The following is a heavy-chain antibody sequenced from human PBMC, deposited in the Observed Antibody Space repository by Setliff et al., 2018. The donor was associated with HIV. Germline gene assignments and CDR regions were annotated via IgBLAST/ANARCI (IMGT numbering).Heavy chain of an antibody. CDR3: AKDYTTTFWEYNWFDL. Sequence: GSLRLSCAASGFTFSFHAMTWVRQAPGKGLEWVSGINGDGDSTYYADSVKGRFTVSRDNSKDTLTLQMNDLRAEDTGLYYCAKDYTTTFWEYNWFDLWGQGTLVTVSS. D-gene: IGHD3-3*01. CDR2: INGDGDST. J-gene: IGHJ5*02. CDR1: GFTFSFHA. V-gene: IGHV3-23*01.